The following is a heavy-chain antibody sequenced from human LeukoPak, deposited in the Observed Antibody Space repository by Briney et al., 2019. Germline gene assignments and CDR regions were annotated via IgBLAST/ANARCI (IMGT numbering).Heavy chain of an antibody. CDR3: ARLRGSHWFDP. V-gene: IGHV3-33*01. D-gene: IGHD4-17*01. Sequence: GRSLRLSCAASGFTFSSYGMHWVRQAPGKGLEWVAVIWYDGSNKYYADSVKGRFTISRDNSKNTLYLQMNSLRAEDTAVYYCARLRGSHWFDPWGQGTLVTVSS. CDR1: GFTFSSYG. CDR2: IWYDGSNK. J-gene: IGHJ5*02.